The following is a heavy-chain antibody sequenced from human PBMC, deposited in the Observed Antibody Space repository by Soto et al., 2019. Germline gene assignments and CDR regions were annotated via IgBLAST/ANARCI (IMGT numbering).Heavy chain of an antibody. CDR2: INHSGST. Sequence: PSETLSLTCAVYGGSFSGYYWSWIRQPPGKGLEWIGEINHSGSTNYNPSLKSRVTISVDTSKNQFSLKLSSVTAADTAVYYCARATKYSSSWTPWFDPWGQGTLVTVSS. D-gene: IGHD6-13*01. J-gene: IGHJ5*02. CDR3: ARATKYSSSWTPWFDP. CDR1: GGSFSGYY. V-gene: IGHV4-34*01.